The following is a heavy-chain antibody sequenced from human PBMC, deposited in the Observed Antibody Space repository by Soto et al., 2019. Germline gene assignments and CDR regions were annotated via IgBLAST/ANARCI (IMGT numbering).Heavy chain of an antibody. Sequence: SETLSLTCAVYGGSFSGYYWSWIRQPPGKGLEWLGDINHSGTINYNPSLKSRVTVSLDMPKNQLSLKLSSVTAADTAVYYCALPRGYTYGPPHFWGQGTLVTVSS. D-gene: IGHD5-18*01. J-gene: IGHJ4*02. V-gene: IGHV4-34*01. CDR3: ALPRGYTYGPPHF. CDR2: INHSGTI. CDR1: GGSFSGYY.